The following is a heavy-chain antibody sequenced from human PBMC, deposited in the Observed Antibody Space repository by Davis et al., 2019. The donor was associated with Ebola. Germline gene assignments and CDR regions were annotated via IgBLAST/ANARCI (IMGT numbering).Heavy chain of an antibody. V-gene: IGHV3-21*01. Sequence: PGGSLRLSCAASGFTFSSYSMNWVRQAPGKGLEWVSSISSSSSYIYYADSVKGRFTISRDNSKNTLYLQMNSLRAEDTAVYYCARENGVVAMDAFDIWGQGTMVTVSS. J-gene: IGHJ3*02. CDR3: ARENGVVAMDAFDI. D-gene: IGHD2-15*01. CDR1: GFTFSSYS. CDR2: ISSSSSYI.